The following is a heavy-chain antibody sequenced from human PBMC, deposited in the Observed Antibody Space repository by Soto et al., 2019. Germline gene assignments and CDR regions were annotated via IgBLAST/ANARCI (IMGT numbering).Heavy chain of an antibody. J-gene: IGHJ4*02. CDR3: VRFIRSWGLVRYFDY. D-gene: IGHD7-27*01. CDR1: GGSVSSGSYY. CDR2: IYYSGST. Sequence: SETLSLTCTVSGGSVSSGSYYWSWIRQPPGKGLECIGYIYYSGSTNYNPSLKSRVTISVDTSKNQFSLKLSSVTAADTAVYYCVRFIRSWGLVRYFDYSGQALLVSVS. V-gene: IGHV4-61*01.